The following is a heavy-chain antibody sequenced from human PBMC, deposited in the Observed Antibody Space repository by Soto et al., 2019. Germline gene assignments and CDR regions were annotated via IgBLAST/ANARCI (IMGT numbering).Heavy chain of an antibody. CDR1: GGSFSGYY. CDR3: ARGGRKTLIKTPISYKIDH. Sequence: SETLSLTCAVYGGSFSGYYWSWIRQPPGKGLEWIGEINHSGSTNYNPSLKSRVTISVDMSKNQFSLKLSSVTAADTAVYYCARGGRKTLIKTPISYKIDHWGQGTLVTVSS. V-gene: IGHV4-34*01. CDR2: INHSGST. J-gene: IGHJ4*02. D-gene: IGHD1-1*01.